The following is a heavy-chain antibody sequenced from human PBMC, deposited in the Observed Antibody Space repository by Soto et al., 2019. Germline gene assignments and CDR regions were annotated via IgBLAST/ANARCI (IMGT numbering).Heavy chain of an antibody. V-gene: IGHV4-4*07. Sequence: SETLSLTCTVSGGSINTFYWSWVRQPAGKGLEWIGRIFSSGSTSFNPSLESRVAMSVDTSKWNNDYAVSVKSRITINPDTSKNQFSLQLNSVTPEDTAVYYCARGHAGTMDVWGQGTTVTVSS. D-gene: IGHD3-10*01. CDR1: GGSINTFY. CDR3: KNQFSLQLNSVTPEDTAVYYCARGHAGTMDV. CDR2: IFSSGST. J-gene: IGHJ6*02.